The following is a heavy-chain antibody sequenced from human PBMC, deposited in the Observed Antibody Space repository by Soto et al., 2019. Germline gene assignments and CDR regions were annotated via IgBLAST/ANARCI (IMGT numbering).Heavy chain of an antibody. CDR2: ISDSGAT. Sequence: SETLSLTCTVSRDSTDTNDYYWTWIRQPPGKGLEWIGCISDSGATYYNPSLEGRLSMSFDTSENHFSLKVTSVTAADTAVYYCARGTYNFWAGSRYYFDFWGQGTPVTVSS. J-gene: IGHJ4*02. CDR1: RDSTDTNDYY. CDR3: ARGTYNFWAGSRYYFDF. V-gene: IGHV4-30-4*01. D-gene: IGHD6-19*01.